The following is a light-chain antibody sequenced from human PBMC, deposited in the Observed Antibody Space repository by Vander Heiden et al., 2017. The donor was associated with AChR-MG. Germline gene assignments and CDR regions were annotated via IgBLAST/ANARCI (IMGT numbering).Light chain of an antibody. CDR2: DVS. V-gene: IGLV2-14*01. CDR3: TAYTITNTWV. Sequence: QSALPQPASVSGSPGQSITISCTGTSSDVGVYNYVSWYQQHPGKAPKLMTYDVSKRPSGVSTRFSGSKSGNTASLTISGLQAEDEADYYCTAYTITNTWVFGGGTKVTVL. J-gene: IGLJ3*02. CDR1: SSDVGVYNY.